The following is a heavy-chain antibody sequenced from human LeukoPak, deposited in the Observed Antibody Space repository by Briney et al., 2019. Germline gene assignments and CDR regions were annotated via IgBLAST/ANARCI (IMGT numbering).Heavy chain of an antibody. D-gene: IGHD2-2*01. CDR3: ETYHQRFDP. CDR1: GGSISSSSSY. Sequence: SETLSLTCTVSGGSISSSSSYWGWIRQSPGKGLEWIGNMYYSGSTYYNPSLKSRVTISVDASRNLFSLKLSSVTAADTAVYHCETYHQRFDPWGQGTLVTVSS. V-gene: IGHV4-39*02. J-gene: IGHJ5*02. CDR2: MYYSGST.